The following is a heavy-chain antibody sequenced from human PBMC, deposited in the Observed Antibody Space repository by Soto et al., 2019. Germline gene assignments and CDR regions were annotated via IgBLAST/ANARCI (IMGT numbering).Heavy chain of an antibody. CDR3: VKDGWEN. J-gene: IGHJ4*02. V-gene: IGHV3-23*01. CDR1: GFAFGGYT. CDR2: IRDGGEST. D-gene: IGHD6-19*01. Sequence: EVQLLESGGGLAQPGGSLRLSCAASGFAFGGYTMSWVRQAPGKGLEWVSAIRDGGESTYYADSVKGRYTISRDNSKNTMYLQVNSLRPEYTAGYFCVKDGWENWGQGTLVTVSS.